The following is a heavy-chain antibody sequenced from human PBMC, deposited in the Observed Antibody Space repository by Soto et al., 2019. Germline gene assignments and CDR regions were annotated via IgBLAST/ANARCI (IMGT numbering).Heavy chain of an antibody. CDR2: ISYDGSNK. CDR3: ASTRRDGYNNYYYYYGMDV. CDR1: GFTFSSYV. V-gene: IGHV3-30*03. Sequence: GGSLRLSCAASGFTFSSYVMHWVRQAPGKGLEWEAVISYDGSNKYYADSVKGRFTISRDNSKNTLYLQMNSLRAEDTAVYYSASTRRDGYNNYYYYYGMDVWGQGTTVTVSS. J-gene: IGHJ6*02. D-gene: IGHD5-12*01.